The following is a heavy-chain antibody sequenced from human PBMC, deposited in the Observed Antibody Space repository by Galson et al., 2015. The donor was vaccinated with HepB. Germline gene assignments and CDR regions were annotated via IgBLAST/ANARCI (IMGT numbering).Heavy chain of an antibody. CDR3: ARVDTAMFTGSFDY. D-gene: IGHD5-18*01. CDR2: ISYDGSTK. Sequence: SLRLSCAASGFTFSTYGMHWVRQAPGKGLEWVAFISYDGSTKYYAESVKGRFTISRDNSKNTLYPQMNSLRAEDTAVFYCARVDTAMFTGSFDYWGQGTLVTVSS. CDR1: GFTFSTYG. V-gene: IGHV3-30*03. J-gene: IGHJ4*02.